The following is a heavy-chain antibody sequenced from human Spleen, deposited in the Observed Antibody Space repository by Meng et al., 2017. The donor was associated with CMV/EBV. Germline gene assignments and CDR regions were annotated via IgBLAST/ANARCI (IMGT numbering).Heavy chain of an antibody. J-gene: IGHJ4*02. CDR3: ARFRLIYCTTTTCSPFLGEYYFDY. V-gene: IGHV3-53*01. Sequence: GGSLRLSCAASGFTVSTNYMNWVRQAPGKGLEWISVIYSGGSTYYADSVKGRFTISRDNSKNTVYLQMNSLRAEDTAVYFCARFRLIYCTTTTCSPFLGEYYFDYWGQGTLVTVSS. CDR2: IYSGGST. D-gene: IGHD2/OR15-2a*01. CDR1: GFTVSTNY.